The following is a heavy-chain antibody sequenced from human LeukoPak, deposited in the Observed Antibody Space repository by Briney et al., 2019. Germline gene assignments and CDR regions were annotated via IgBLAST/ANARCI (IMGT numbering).Heavy chain of an antibody. D-gene: IGHD3-22*01. CDR3: ARGTSRYYDSSGYQIDY. Sequence: GGSLRLSCAASGFTVSSNYMSWVRQAPGKGLEWVSVIYSGGSTYYADSVKGRFTISRDNSKNTLYLRMNSLRAEDTAVYYCARGTSRYYDSSGYQIDYWGQGTLVTVSS. J-gene: IGHJ4*02. CDR2: IYSGGST. V-gene: IGHV3-66*01. CDR1: GFTVSSNY.